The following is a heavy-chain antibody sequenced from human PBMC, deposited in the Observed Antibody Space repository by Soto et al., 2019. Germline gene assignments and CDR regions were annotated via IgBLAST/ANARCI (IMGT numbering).Heavy chain of an antibody. J-gene: IGHJ6*02. D-gene: IGHD1-26*01. CDR2: IIPILGIA. CDR1: GGTFSSYT. CDR3: ARVPWELLRGYYYYYGMDV. V-gene: IGHV1-69*02. Sequence: GASVKVSCKASGGTFSSYTISWVRQAPGQGLEWMGRIIPILGIANYAQKFQGRVTITADKSTSTAYMELSSLRSEDTAVYYCARVPWELLRGYYYYYGMDVWGQGTTVTVSS.